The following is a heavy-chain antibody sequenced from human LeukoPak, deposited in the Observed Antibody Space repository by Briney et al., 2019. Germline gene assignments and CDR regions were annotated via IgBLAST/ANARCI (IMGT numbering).Heavy chain of an antibody. J-gene: IGHJ4*02. V-gene: IGHV3-23*01. D-gene: IGHD1-26*01. CDR3: AKALILTIVGATYFDY. CDR2: ISGSGGST. Sequence: GGSLRLSCAASGFTFSSYAMSWVRQAPGKGLEWVSAISGSGGSTYYADSVKGRFTISRDNSKNTLYLQMNSLRAEDTAVYYCAKALILTIVGATYFDYWGQGTLVTVSS. CDR1: GFTFSSYA.